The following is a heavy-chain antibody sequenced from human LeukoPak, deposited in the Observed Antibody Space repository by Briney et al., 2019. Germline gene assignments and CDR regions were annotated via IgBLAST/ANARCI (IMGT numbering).Heavy chain of an antibody. V-gene: IGHV3-21*01. Sequence: GGSLRLSCAASGFTFSSYSMNWVRQAPGKGLEWVSSISSSSSYIYYADSVKGRFTISRDNAKNSLYLQMNSLRAEDTAVYYCARDRPNYYDSSGYYYGDAFDIWGQGTMVTVSS. CDR3: ARDRPNYYDSSGYYYGDAFDI. J-gene: IGHJ3*02. CDR2: ISSSSSYI. CDR1: GFTFSSYS. D-gene: IGHD3-22*01.